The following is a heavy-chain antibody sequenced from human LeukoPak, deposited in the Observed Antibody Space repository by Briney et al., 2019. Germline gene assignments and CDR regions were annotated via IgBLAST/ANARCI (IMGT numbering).Heavy chain of an antibody. CDR2: INSDGSIT. CDR1: GFTFTTYW. D-gene: IGHD5-18*01. J-gene: IGHJ6*02. Sequence: GGSLRLSCAASGFTFTTYWMHWVRQAPGKGLVWVSHINSDGSITSYVDSVKGRFTISRDNAKNTLYLQMNSLRAEDTAVYYCARDAVDTANAVWGQGTTVTVSS. CDR3: ARDAVDTANAV. V-gene: IGHV3-74*01.